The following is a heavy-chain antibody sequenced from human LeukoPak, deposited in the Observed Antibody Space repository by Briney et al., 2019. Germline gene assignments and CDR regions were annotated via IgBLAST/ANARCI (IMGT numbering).Heavy chain of an antibody. CDR3: ARGTVSPPAEV. Sequence: GRSLRLSCAASGFTFSSYGMHWVRQAPGKGLEWVSAIGGGDRGTHYADSVKGRFTISRDNSKNTLYLQMSNLRADDTAIYYCARGTVSPPAEVWGKGTTVTVSS. J-gene: IGHJ6*04. D-gene: IGHD4-23*01. CDR1: GFTFSSYG. CDR2: IGGGDRGT. V-gene: IGHV3-23*01.